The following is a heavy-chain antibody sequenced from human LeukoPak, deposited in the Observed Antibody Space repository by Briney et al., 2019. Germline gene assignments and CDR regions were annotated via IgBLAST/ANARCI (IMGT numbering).Heavy chain of an antibody. Sequence: GGSLRLSCAASGFTFDDYAMHWVRQAPGKGLEGVSLISEDGGSTYYADSVKGRFTISRDNSKNSLYLQMNSLRTEDTALYYCAKVGLGYCGGDCYRPYYFDYWGQGTLVTVSS. D-gene: IGHD2-21*02. CDR2: ISEDGGST. V-gene: IGHV3-43*02. CDR1: GFTFDDYA. CDR3: AKVGLGYCGGDCYRPYYFDY. J-gene: IGHJ4*02.